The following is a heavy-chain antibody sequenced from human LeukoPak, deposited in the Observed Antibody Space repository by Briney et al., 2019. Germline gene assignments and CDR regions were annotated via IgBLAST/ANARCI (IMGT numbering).Heavy chain of an antibody. J-gene: IGHJ4*02. CDR2: INSITGGT. D-gene: IGHD6-13*01. CDR1: GYTFTGYY. Sequence: ASVKVSCKASGYTFTGYYMYWVRQAPGQGLEWMGQINSITGGTNYAQKFQGRVTMTRNTSISTAYMELSRPRSDDTAVYYCASWARAAAGHDYWGQGTLVTVSS. V-gene: IGHV1-2*06. CDR3: ASWARAAAGHDY.